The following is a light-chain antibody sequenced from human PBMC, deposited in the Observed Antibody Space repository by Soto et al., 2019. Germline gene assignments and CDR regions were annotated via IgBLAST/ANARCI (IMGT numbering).Light chain of an antibody. Sequence: DIQMTQSPSSLSASVGDRVTITCRSSQSIARYLHWYQQKPGKAPKVLIYAASSLQSGVPSRFSGSGSGTDFTLTISSLQPEDFATYYCQQSYSTSWTVGQGSKVAIK. CDR1: QSIARY. CDR3: QQSYSTSWT. V-gene: IGKV1-39*01. J-gene: IGKJ1*01. CDR2: AAS.